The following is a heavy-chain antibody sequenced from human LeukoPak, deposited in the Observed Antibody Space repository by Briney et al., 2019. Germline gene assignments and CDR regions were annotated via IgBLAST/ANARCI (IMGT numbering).Heavy chain of an antibody. Sequence: SETLSLTCTVSGGSISSGTYYWSWIRQPAGKGLEWIGRIYTSGSTNYNPSLKSRVTISLDPSKNQFSLKLSSVTAADTAVYYCARDGSGWLNWFDPWGQGTLVTVSS. J-gene: IGHJ5*02. V-gene: IGHV4-61*02. CDR1: GGSISSGTYY. CDR3: ARDGSGWLNWFDP. D-gene: IGHD6-19*01. CDR2: IYTSGST.